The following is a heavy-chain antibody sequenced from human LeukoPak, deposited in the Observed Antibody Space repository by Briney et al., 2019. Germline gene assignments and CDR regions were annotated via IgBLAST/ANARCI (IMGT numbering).Heavy chain of an antibody. CDR2: IFRIGST. CDR1: GFSITTGYY. J-gene: IGHJ4*02. CDR3: ARVIDVAAAGYFDS. D-gene: IGHD6-13*01. V-gene: IGHV4-38-2*02. Sequence: SETLSLTCTVSGFSITTGYYWAWIRQPPGKGLEWIGTIFRIGSTYYNPSLKSRVTISVDTSKNQFSLKLSSVTAADAALYYCARVIDVAAAGYFDSWGQGTQVTVSS.